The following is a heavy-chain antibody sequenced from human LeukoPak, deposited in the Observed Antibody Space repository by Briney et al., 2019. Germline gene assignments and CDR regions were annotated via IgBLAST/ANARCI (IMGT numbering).Heavy chain of an antibody. CDR1: GDSISSGDYY. CDR2: ISSSGST. J-gene: IGHJ3*02. V-gene: IGHV4-61*02. D-gene: IGHD3-22*01. CDR3: ARDRRYYDSSGYFHDAFDI. Sequence: PSQTLSLTCTVSGDSISSGDYYWSWIRQPAGKGLEWIGRISSSGSTNYNPSLKSRVTISVDTSKNQFSLKLSSVTAADTAVYYCARDRRYYDSSGYFHDAFDIWGQGTMVTVSS.